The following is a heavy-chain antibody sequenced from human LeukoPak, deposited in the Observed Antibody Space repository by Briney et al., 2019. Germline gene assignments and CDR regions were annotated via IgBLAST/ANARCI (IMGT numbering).Heavy chain of an antibody. CDR2: INPNSGGR. D-gene: IGHD6-13*01. V-gene: IGHV1-2*04. CDR3: ARAWAPGSSWLGGDY. Sequence: SVKVSCKGSGHTCTSHDINWGGQATGQGVEWMGWINPNSGGRNYAQKFQGWVTMTRDTSISTAYMELSRLRSDHTAVYYCARAWAPGSSWLGGDYWGQGTLVTVSS. CDR1: GHTCTSHD. J-gene: IGHJ4*02.